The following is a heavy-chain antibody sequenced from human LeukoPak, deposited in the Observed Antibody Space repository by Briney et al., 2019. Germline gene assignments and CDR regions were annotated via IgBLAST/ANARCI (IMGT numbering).Heavy chain of an antibody. Sequence: GASVKVSCKASGYTFTSYVINWVRQAPGQGLEWVGWISGYNGNTKYAQKVQGRVTMTTDTSTSTAYMELRSLRSDDTAVYYCARWKVLAGYSSGWYGGYYFDYWGQGTLVTVSS. V-gene: IGHV1-18*01. CDR3: ARWKVLAGYSSGWYGGYYFDY. D-gene: IGHD6-19*01. CDR1: GYTFTSYV. J-gene: IGHJ4*02. CDR2: ISGYNGNT.